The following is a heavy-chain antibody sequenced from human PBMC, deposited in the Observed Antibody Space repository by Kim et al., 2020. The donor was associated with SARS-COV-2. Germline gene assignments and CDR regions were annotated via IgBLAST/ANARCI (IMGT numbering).Heavy chain of an antibody. CDR2: IIPIFGTA. J-gene: IGHJ6*02. Sequence: SVKVSCKASGGTFSSYAISWVRQAPGQGIEWMGGIIPIFGTANYAQKFQGRVTITADESTSTAYMELSSLRSEDTAVYYCASASPDLGITGTTDLLDYYYYGMDVWGQGTTVTVSS. V-gene: IGHV1-69*13. CDR1: GGTFSSYA. CDR3: ASASPDLGITGTTDLLDYYYYGMDV. D-gene: IGHD1-7*01.